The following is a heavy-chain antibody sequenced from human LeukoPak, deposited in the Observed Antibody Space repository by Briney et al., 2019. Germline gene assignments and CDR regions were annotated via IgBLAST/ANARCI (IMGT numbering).Heavy chain of an antibody. CDR3: AREYYYDSSGQGAFDI. CDR2: IIPIFGTA. V-gene: IGHV1-69*05. J-gene: IGHJ3*02. CDR1: GGTFSSYA. Sequence: ASVKVSCKASGGTFSSYAISWVRQAPGQGLEWMGRIIPIFGTANYAQKFQGRVTITTDESTSTAYMELSSLRSEDTAVYYCAREYYYDSSGQGAFDIWGQGTMVTVSS. D-gene: IGHD3-22*01.